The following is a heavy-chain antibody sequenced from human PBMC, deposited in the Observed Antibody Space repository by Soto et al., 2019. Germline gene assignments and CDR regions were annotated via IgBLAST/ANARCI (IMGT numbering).Heavy chain of an antibody. Sequence: GESLKISCAASGFTFSSYGMHWGRQAPGKGLEWVAVISYDGSNKYYADSVKGRFTISRDNSKNTLYLQMNSLRAEDTAVYYCAKDHRPYYDSSGYPDYWGQGTLVTVSS. V-gene: IGHV3-30*18. CDR3: AKDHRPYYDSSGYPDY. D-gene: IGHD3-22*01. CDR1: GFTFSSYG. J-gene: IGHJ4*02. CDR2: ISYDGSNK.